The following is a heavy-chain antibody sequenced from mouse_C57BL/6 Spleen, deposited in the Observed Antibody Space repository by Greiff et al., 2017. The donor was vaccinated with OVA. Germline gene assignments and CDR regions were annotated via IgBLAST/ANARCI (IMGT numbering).Heavy chain of an antibody. Sequence: VQLQESGPGLVQPSQSLSITCTVSGFSLTSYGVHWVRQSPGKGLEWLGVIWSGGSTDYNAAFISRLSISKDNSKSQVFFKMNSLQADDTAIYYCARGNEFAYWGQGTLVTVSA. J-gene: IGHJ3*01. CDR1: GFSLTSYG. D-gene: IGHD2-1*01. CDR2: IWSGGST. CDR3: ARGNEFAY. V-gene: IGHV2-2*01.